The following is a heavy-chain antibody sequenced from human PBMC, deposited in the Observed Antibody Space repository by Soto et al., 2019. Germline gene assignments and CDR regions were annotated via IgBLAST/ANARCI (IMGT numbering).Heavy chain of an antibody. V-gene: IGHV1-3*05. CDR2: INAGYGNT. CDR1: GYTFTSYA. J-gene: IGHJ4*02. CDR3: ARGRVVAGLDS. D-gene: IGHD2-15*01. Sequence: QVQLVQSGADEKKPGASVKISCKASGYTFTSYAIHWVRQAPGQRLEWMGWINAGYGNTAYGQRFQGRVTITRDTSASKAYMELNSLRSEDTAVYYCARGRVVAGLDSWGQGTLVTVSS.